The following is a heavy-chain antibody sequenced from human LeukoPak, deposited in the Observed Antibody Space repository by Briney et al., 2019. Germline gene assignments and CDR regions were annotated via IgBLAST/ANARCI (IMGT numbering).Heavy chain of an antibody. CDR2: INPNSGGT. J-gene: IGHJ4*02. CDR1: GYTFTGYY. V-gene: IGHV1-2*02. Sequence: ASVKVSFKASGYTFTGYYMHWVRQAPGQGLEWMGWINPNSGGTNYAQKFQGRVTMTRDTSISTAYMELSRLRSDDTAVYYCARGSMVRGVIITTVDYWGQGTLVTVSS. D-gene: IGHD3-10*01. CDR3: ARGSMVRGVIITTVDY.